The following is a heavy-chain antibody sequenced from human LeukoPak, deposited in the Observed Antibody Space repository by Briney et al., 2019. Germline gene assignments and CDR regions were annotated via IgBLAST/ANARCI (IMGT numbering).Heavy chain of an antibody. J-gene: IGHJ4*02. CDR1: GFTFTNYN. V-gene: IGHV3-48*04. CDR3: TRRPYSSSWYYFDY. Sequence: GGSLRLSCAASGFTFTNYNMNWVRQAPGKGLEWVSYISSSGSMLHYADSVEGRFTISRDNAKNSLYLQMSSLRVEDTAVYYCTRRPYSSSWYYFDYWGQGTLVTVSS. CDR2: ISSSGSML. D-gene: IGHD6-13*01.